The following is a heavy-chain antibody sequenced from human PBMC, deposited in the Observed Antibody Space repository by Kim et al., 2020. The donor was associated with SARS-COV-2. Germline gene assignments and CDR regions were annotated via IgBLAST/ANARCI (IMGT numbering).Heavy chain of an antibody. CDR2: ISWDGGST. Sequence: GGSLRLSCAASGFTFDDYTMHWVRQAPGKGLEWVSLISWDGGSTYYADSVKGRFTISRDNSKNSLYLQMNSLRTEDTALYYCAKDMVRGVIPHYYYYYGMDVWGQGTTVTVSS. CDR1: GFTFDDYT. J-gene: IGHJ6*02. D-gene: IGHD3-10*01. V-gene: IGHV3-43*01. CDR3: AKDMVRGVIPHYYYYYGMDV.